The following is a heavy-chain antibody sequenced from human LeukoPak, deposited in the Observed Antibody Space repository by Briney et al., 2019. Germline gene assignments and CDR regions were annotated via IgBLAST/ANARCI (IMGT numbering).Heavy chain of an antibody. CDR3: ARGGGLRMFYASPFRY. Sequence: SGTLSLICAVYDGSFSGHYWSWIRQAPGKGLEWIGEINESGTTNYNPSLKSRVTISRDTSKNQFSLKLTSLTAADTAVYYCARGGGLRMFYASPFRYWGQGTLVTVSS. V-gene: IGHV4-34*01. D-gene: IGHD3-16*01. CDR1: DGSFSGHY. CDR2: INESGTT. J-gene: IGHJ4*02.